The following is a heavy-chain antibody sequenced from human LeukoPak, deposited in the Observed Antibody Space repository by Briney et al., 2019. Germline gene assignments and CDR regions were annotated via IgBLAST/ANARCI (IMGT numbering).Heavy chain of an antibody. CDR2: ISWNSGSI. CDR1: GFTFDDYA. Sequence: GGSLRLSCAASGFTFDDYAMHWVRQAPGKGLEWVSGISWNSGSIGYADSVKGRFTISRDNAKNSLYLQMNSPRAEDTALYYCAKDSSGYYSWYDYWGQGTLVTVSS. J-gene: IGHJ4*02. D-gene: IGHD3-22*01. CDR3: AKDSSGYYSWYDY. V-gene: IGHV3-9*01.